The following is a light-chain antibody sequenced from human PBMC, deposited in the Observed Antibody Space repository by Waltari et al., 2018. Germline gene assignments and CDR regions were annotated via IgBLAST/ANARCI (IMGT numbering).Light chain of an antibody. V-gene: IGKV1-5*03. Sequence: DIQMTQSSSTLSPSVRGTVTITSRASQRISGRLAWYQQKPGKGTTLLMYRTSSLETGVPARFSGSGSGTEFTHTSSRVQPDDIATYCCQQNKNYPVTFGGGTKVEIK. J-gene: IGKJ4*02. CDR3: QQNKNYPVT. CDR1: QRISGR. CDR2: RTS.